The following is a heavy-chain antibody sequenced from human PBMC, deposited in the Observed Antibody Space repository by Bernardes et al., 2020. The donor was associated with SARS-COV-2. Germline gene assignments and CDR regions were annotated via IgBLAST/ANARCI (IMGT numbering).Heavy chain of an antibody. V-gene: IGHV1-18*01. D-gene: IGHD1-26*01. Sequence: ASVKVSCKASGYTFSIYGISWVRQAPGQGREWVGWISGYNGNTNYAHKLQGRVTMTTDTSTSTAYMELRSLRSDDTAVYYCAIEGIHGIYPDVFDIWGQGTMVTVSS. CDR3: AIEGIHGIYPDVFDI. CDR1: GYTFSIYG. J-gene: IGHJ3*02. CDR2: ISGYNGNT.